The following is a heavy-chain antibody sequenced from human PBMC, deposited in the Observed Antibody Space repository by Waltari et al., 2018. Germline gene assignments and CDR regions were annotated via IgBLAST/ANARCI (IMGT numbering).Heavy chain of an antibody. D-gene: IGHD3-22*01. CDR1: GGTFSSYA. Sequence: QVQLVQSGAEVKKPGSSVKVSCKASGGTFSSYAISWVRQAPGPGLEWMGGIIPIFGTANYAQKFQGRVTITADESTSTAYMELSSLRSEDTAVYYCARDKWPYYYDSSGYYYVLDYWGQGTLVTVSS. V-gene: IGHV1-69*01. CDR2: IIPIFGTA. J-gene: IGHJ4*02. CDR3: ARDKWPYYYDSSGYYYVLDY.